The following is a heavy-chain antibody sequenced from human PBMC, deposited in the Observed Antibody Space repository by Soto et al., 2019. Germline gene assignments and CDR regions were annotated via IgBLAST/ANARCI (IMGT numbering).Heavy chain of an antibody. Sequence: SETLSLTCTVSGGSISSGDYCWSWIRQPPGKGLEWIGYIYYSGSTYYNPSLKSRVTISVDTSKNQFSLKLSSVTAADTAVYYCAREGATIFDYWGQGTLVTVSS. J-gene: IGHJ4*02. V-gene: IGHV4-30-4*01. CDR1: GGSISSGDYC. CDR2: IYYSGST. CDR3: AREGATIFDY. D-gene: IGHD1-26*01.